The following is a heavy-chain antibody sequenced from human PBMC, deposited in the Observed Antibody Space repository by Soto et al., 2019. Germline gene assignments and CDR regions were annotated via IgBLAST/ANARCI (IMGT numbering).Heavy chain of an antibody. CDR2: IYSGGST. D-gene: IGHD3-22*01. J-gene: IGHJ3*01. Sequence: EVPLVESGGGLIQPGGSLRLSCAASGFTFSSPAMNWVRQAPGKGLEWVSLIYSGGSTYYADSMKGRSTISRDNSKNTLDLQMSNLGAEDTSVYDCATRPLLPGAPWGQGTMVTVSS. CDR3: ATRPLLPGAP. V-gene: IGHV3-53*01. CDR1: GFTFSSPA.